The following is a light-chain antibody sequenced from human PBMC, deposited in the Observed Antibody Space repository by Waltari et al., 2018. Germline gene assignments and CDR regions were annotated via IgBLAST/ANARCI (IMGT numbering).Light chain of an antibody. CDR1: QSISSW. CDR2: KAS. V-gene: IGKV1-5*03. CDR3: QQYNSYPYT. Sequence: DIQMTQSPSTLSASVGNRVTITCRDSQSISSWLAWYQQKQGKAPKLLIYKASSLESGVPSRFSGSGSGTEFTLTISSLQPDDFATYYCQQYNSYPYTFGQGTKLEIK. J-gene: IGKJ2*01.